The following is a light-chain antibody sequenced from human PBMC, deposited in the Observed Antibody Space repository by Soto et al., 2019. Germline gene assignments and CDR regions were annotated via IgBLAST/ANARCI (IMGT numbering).Light chain of an antibody. CDR1: SSDVGGYNY. V-gene: IGLV2-14*01. Sequence: QSALTQPASVSGSPGQSIAISCPGTSSDVGGYNYVSWYQQHPGKAPKLMISEVSNRPSGVSNRFSGSKSGNTASLTISGLQAEDEADYYCSSYTSSSTYVFGTGTKVTVL. J-gene: IGLJ1*01. CDR3: SSYTSSSTYV. CDR2: EVS.